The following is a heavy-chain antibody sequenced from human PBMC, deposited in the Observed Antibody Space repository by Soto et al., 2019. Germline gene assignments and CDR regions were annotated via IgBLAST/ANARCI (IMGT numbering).Heavy chain of an antibody. CDR1: GASISNFY. V-gene: IGHV4-4*07. CDR3: AKGGTYYFDS. J-gene: IGHJ4*02. CDR2: LYTRGTT. Sequence: PSETLSLTCSVPGASISNFYWSWIRQSAGKGLEWIGRLYTRGTTDYNPSLKSRVTMSIDTSKNRVSLSLTSVTAADTAVYYCAKGGTYYFDSWGQGIVVTVSS. D-gene: IGHD3-16*01.